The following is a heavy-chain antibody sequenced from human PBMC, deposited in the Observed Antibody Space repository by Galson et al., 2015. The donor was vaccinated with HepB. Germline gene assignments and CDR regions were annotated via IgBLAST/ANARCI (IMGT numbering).Heavy chain of an antibody. D-gene: IGHD3-22*01. CDR1: GFTFSNAW. CDR2: IKSKTDGGTT. CDR3: TTDYYDSPLGY. V-gene: IGHV3-15*01. Sequence: SLRLSCAASGFTFSNAWMSWVRQAPGKGLEWVGRIKSKTDGGTTDYVAPVKGRFTISRDDSKNTLYLQMNSLKTEDTAVYYCTTDYYDSPLGYWGQGTLVTVSS. J-gene: IGHJ4*02.